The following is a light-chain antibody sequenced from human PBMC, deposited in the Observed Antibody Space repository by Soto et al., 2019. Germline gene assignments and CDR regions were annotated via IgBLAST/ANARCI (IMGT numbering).Light chain of an antibody. J-gene: IGLJ1*01. V-gene: IGLV4-60*02. CDR2: LEGSGNY. Sequence: QLVLTQSSSASASLGSSVKLACTLSSGHSSYTIAWHQQQPGKAPWYLMKLEGSGNYSQGSGVPDRFSGSSSGADRYLTISNLQFEDEADYYCETWDSYTHVFGTGTKLTVL. CDR3: ETWDSYTHV. CDR1: SGHSSYT.